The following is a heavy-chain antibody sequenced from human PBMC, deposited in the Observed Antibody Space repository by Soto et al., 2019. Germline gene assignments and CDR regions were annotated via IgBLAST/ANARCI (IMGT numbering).Heavy chain of an antibody. J-gene: IGHJ6*02. CDR1: GYSFTSYW. Sequence: PGESLKISCKGSGYSFTSYWIGWVRQMPGKGLEWMGIIYPGDSDTRYSPSFQGQVTISADKSISTAYLQWSSLKASDTAMYYCARHPPYYHILTGESSRMDVWGQGTTVTVSS. V-gene: IGHV5-51*01. D-gene: IGHD3-9*01. CDR2: IYPGDSDT. CDR3: ARHPPYYHILTGESSRMDV.